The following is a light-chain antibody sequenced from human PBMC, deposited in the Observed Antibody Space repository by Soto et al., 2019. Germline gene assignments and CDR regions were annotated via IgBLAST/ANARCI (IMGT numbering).Light chain of an antibody. CDR1: QSVSSY. Sequence: EIVLTQSAATLSSSPGERATLSCRASQSVSSYLAWYQQKPGQAPRLLIYDASNRATGIPARFSGSGSGTEFTLTISSLQSEDFATYYCQQAYSLITFGQGTRLEIK. CDR2: DAS. CDR3: QQAYSLIT. J-gene: IGKJ5*01. V-gene: IGKV3-11*01.